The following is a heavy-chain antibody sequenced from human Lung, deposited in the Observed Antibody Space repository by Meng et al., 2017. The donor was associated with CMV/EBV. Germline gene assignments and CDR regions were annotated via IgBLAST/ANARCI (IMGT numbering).Heavy chain of an antibody. J-gene: IGHJ4*02. CDR1: GGSVISGSYY. CDR3: AAGPPSSSSSFFDY. CDR2: IYYSGST. V-gene: IGHV4-61*01. D-gene: IGHD6-6*01. Sequence: SETXSLTCTVSGGSVISGSYYWSWIRQPPGKGLEWIGYIYYSGSTNYNPSLKSRVTMSIDTSKNQFSLKLSSVTPADTAVYYCAAGPPSSSSSFFDYWGQGTXVTVSS.